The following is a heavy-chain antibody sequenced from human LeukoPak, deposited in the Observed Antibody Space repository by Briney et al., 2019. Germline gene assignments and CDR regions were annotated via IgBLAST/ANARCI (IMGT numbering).Heavy chain of an antibody. J-gene: IGHJ4*02. CDR3: ARDTADYYDSSGYYSSYFDY. D-gene: IGHD3-22*01. V-gene: IGHV4-59*12. Sequence: PSETLSLTCTVSGDSISSYYWSWIRQPPGKGLEWIGYIYYSGSTYYNPSLKSRVTISVDTSKNQFSLKLSSVTAADTAVYYCARDTADYYDSSGYYSSYFDYWGQGTLVTVSS. CDR1: GDSISSYY. CDR2: IYYSGST.